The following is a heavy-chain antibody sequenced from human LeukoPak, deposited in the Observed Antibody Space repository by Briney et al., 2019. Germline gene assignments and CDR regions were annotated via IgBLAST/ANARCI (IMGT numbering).Heavy chain of an antibody. CDR3: AKASSGSYPSPSDY. CDR1: GFTFDDYA. D-gene: IGHD1-26*01. J-gene: IGHJ4*02. CDR2: ISWNSGSI. Sequence: PGGSLRLSCAASGFTFDDYAMHWVRQAPGKGLEWVSGISWNSGSIGYADSVKGRFTISRDNAKNSLYLQMNSLRAEDTALYYCAKASSGSYPSPSDYWGQGTLVTVSS. V-gene: IGHV3-9*01.